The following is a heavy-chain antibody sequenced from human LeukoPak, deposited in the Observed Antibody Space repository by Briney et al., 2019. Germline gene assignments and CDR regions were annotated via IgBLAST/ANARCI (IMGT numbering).Heavy chain of an antibody. CDR2: ISSSGSTI. CDR3: ARVGVRGVIDY. D-gene: IGHD3-10*01. J-gene: IGHJ4*02. V-gene: IGHV3-48*03. CDR1: GFTFSSYE. Sequence: GGSLRLSCAASGFTFSSYEMNWVRQAPGKGLEWVSYISSSGSTIYYADSVKGQFTISRDNAKNSLYLQMNSLRAEDTAVYYCARVGVRGVIDYWGQGTLVTVSS.